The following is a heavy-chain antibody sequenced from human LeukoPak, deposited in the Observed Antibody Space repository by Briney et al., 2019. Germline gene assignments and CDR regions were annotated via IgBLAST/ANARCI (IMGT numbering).Heavy chain of an antibody. D-gene: IGHD1-26*01. Sequence: GGSLRLSCAASGFTFSSYAMHWVRQAPGKGLEWVSSISSSSSYIYYADSVKGRFTISRDNAKNSLYLQMNSLRAEDTAVYYCARAPLVGAQYWGQGTLVTVSS. CDR1: GFTFSSYA. CDR2: ISSSSSYI. J-gene: IGHJ4*02. V-gene: IGHV3-21*01. CDR3: ARAPLVGAQY.